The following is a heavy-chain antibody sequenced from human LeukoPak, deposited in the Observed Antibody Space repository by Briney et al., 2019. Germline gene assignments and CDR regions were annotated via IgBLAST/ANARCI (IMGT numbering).Heavy chain of an antibody. J-gene: IGHJ5*02. D-gene: IGHD3-10*01. CDR1: GDSISSGDYY. Sequence: SQTLSLTCTVSGDSISSGDYYWSWIRQPAGKGLEWIGRISSSGSTNYNPSLKSRVTISVDTSKNQFSLKLSSVTAADTAVYYCARAVANRWFGELFPGFDPWGQGTLVTVSS. CDR3: ARAVANRWFGELFPGFDP. V-gene: IGHV4-61*02. CDR2: ISSSGST.